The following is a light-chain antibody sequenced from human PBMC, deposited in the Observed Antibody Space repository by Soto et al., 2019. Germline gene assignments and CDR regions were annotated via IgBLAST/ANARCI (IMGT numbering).Light chain of an antibody. CDR2: DAS. Sequence: IQLTQSPSSLSASVGDRVTLTCRASQGISSYLGWYQQKPGKAPNLLIYDASTLHSGVPSRFSGGGSGTDFTLTISSLQPEDFATYYCQQVNVYPSTFGRGTTVDIK. V-gene: IGKV1-9*01. CDR1: QGISSY. J-gene: IGKJ4*01. CDR3: QQVNVYPST.